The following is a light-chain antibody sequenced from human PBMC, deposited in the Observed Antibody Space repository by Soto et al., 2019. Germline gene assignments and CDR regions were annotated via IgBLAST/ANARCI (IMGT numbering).Light chain of an antibody. CDR3: QQYGSSLT. Sequence: EIVLTQSPATLSLSPVERATLSCRASQSVSGYLAWFQQKPGQAPRLLIYDASKRATGIPARFSGSGFGTDYTLTISRLEPEDFAVYYCQQYGSSLTFGGGTKVDIK. J-gene: IGKJ4*01. CDR2: DAS. V-gene: IGKV3-20*01. CDR1: QSVSGY.